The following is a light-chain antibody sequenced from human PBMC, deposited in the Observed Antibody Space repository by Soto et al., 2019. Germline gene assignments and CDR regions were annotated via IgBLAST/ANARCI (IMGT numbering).Light chain of an antibody. CDR1: SSDVGGYNY. V-gene: IGLV2-14*03. Sequence: QSVLTQPASVSGSPGQSITISCTGTSSDVGGYNYVSWYQHHPGKAPKLMIYDVSNRPSGVSNRFSGSKSGNTASLTISGLQAEDEADYYCCSYTTSNTRQIVFGTGTKVTV. CDR2: DVS. CDR3: CSYTTSNTRQIV. J-gene: IGLJ1*01.